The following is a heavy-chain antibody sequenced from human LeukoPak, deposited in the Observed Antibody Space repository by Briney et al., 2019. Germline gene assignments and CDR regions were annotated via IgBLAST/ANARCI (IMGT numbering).Heavy chain of an antibody. D-gene: IGHD3-10*01. CDR2: INPNSGGT. J-gene: IGHJ6*03. Sequence: ASVTVSCKASGYTFTGYYMHWVRQAPGQGLEWMGWINPNSGGTNYAQKFQGRVTMTRDTSISTAYMELSRLRSDDTAVYYCARDATMVRGVIDYYYYYMDVWGKGTTVTISS. V-gene: IGHV1-2*02. CDR3: ARDATMVRGVIDYYYYYMDV. CDR1: GYTFTGYY.